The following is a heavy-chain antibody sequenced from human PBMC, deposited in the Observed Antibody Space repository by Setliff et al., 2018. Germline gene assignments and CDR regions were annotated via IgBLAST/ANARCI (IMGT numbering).Heavy chain of an antibody. Sequence: PGGSLRLSCAASGITFRTYSLNWVRQAPGRGLEWISFISSDSRTIYYADSVKGRFTISRDNAKNSLDLQMNSLRAEDSAMYYCARDGRTRYYYYYMDVWGKGTTVTVSS. CDR3: ARDGRTRYYYYYMDV. CDR1: GITFRTYS. CDR2: ISSDSRTI. V-gene: IGHV3-48*01. J-gene: IGHJ6*03.